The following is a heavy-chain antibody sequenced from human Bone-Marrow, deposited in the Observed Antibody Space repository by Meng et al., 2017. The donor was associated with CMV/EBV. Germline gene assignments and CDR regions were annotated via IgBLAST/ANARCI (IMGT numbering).Heavy chain of an antibody. CDR2: INHSGST. J-gene: IGHJ4*02. CDR1: GGSFSGYY. D-gene: IGHD5-12*01. CDR3: ARDLWRYSGYDRGY. Sequence: GSLRLSCAVYGGSFSGYYWSWIRQPPGKGLEWIGEINHSGSTNYNPSLKSRVTISVDKSKNQFSLKLSSVTAADTAVYYCARDLWRYSGYDRGYWGQGTLVTVSS. V-gene: IGHV4-34*01.